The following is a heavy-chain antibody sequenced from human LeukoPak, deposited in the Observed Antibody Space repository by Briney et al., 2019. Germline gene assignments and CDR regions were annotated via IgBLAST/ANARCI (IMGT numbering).Heavy chain of an antibody. Sequence: GGSLRLSCAASGFTFSSYGMHWVRQAPGKGLEWVAVISYDGSNKYYADSVKGRFTISRDNSRSTLSLQMDSLRAEDTATYYYATYRQIQVPFEFWGQGTLVTVSS. CDR2: ISYDGSNK. D-gene: IGHD5-18*01. CDR1: GFTFSSYG. J-gene: IGHJ4*02. CDR3: ATYRQIQVPFEF. V-gene: IGHV3-30*03.